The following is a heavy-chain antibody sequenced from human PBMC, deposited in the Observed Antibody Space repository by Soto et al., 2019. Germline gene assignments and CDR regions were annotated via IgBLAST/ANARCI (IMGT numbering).Heavy chain of an antibody. Sequence: SETLSLTCTVSGGSISSDGYYWSWIRQHPGKGLEWIGYIYHSGSTYYNPSLKSRVTISVDTSKNQFSLKLSSVTAADTAVYYCARGYDSSGYYYVHPYYFDYWGQGTLVTVSS. J-gene: IGHJ4*02. D-gene: IGHD3-22*01. CDR3: ARGYDSSGYYYVHPYYFDY. V-gene: IGHV4-31*03. CDR2: IYHSGST. CDR1: GGSISSDGYY.